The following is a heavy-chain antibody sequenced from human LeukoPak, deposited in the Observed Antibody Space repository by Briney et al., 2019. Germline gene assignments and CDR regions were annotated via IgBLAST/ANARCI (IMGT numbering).Heavy chain of an antibody. V-gene: IGHV3-9*01. CDR2: ISWNSGSI. D-gene: IGHD6-13*01. J-gene: IGHJ4*02. CDR3: AKSRSSWLYYFDY. CDR1: GFTFDDYA. Sequence: GGSLRPSCAASGFTFDDYAMHWVRQAPGKGLEWVSGISWNSGSIGYADSVKGRFTISRDNAKNSLYLQMNSLRAEDTALYYCAKSRSSWLYYFDYWGQGTLVTVSS.